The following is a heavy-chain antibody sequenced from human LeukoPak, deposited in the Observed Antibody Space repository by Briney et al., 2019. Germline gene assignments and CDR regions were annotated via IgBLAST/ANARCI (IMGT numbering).Heavy chain of an antibody. CDR2: ISWNSGSI. J-gene: IGHJ6*02. V-gene: IGHV3-9*01. CDR3: AKEKAVAGYYYYGMDV. D-gene: IGHD6-19*01. Sequence: GGSLRLSCAASGFTFSSYWMSWVRQAPGKGLEWVSGISWNSGSIGYADSVKGRFTISRDNAKNSLYLQMNSLRAEDTALYYCAKEKAVAGYYYYGMDVWGQGTTVTVSS. CDR1: GFTFSSYW.